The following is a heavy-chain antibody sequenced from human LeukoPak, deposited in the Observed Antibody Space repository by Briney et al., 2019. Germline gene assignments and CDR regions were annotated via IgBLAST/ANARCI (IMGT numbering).Heavy chain of an antibody. J-gene: IGHJ5*02. Sequence: GESLKISCKTSGYSFTTYWIGWLRRMPGKGLEWVGAIYPDDSDSRYSPSFQGQVVISADRSIRTAYLQWNSLKTSDTAMYYCARQRGSSGTINHFDPWGQGTLVTVSS. CDR1: GYSFTTYW. CDR2: IYPDDSDS. CDR3: ARQRGSSGTINHFDP. D-gene: IGHD3-10*01. V-gene: IGHV5-51*01.